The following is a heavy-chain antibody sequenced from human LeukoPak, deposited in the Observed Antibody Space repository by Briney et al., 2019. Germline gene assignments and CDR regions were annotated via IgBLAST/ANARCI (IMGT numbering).Heavy chain of an antibody. CDR2: IYSGGST. D-gene: IGHD3-22*01. V-gene: IGHV3-53*01. J-gene: IGHJ4*02. CDR3: AREIYYDSSGPYYFDY. Sequence: GSLRLSCAASEFSVGSNYMSWVRQAPGKGLEWVSVIYSGGSTYYADSVKGRFTISRDNSKNTLYLQMNSLRAEDTAVYYCAREIYYDSSGPYYFDYWGQGTLVTVSS. CDR1: EFSVGSNY.